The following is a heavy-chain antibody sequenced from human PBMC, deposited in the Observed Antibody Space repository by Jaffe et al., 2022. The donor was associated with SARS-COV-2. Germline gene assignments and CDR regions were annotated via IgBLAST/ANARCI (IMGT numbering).Heavy chain of an antibody. CDR2: ISYDGSNK. Sequence: QVQLVESGGGVVQPGRSLRLSCAASGFTFSSYGMHWVRQAPGKGLEWVAVISYDGSNKYYADSVKGRFTISRDNSKNTLYLQMNSLRAEDTAVYYCAKDSHYCSGGSCYPFDYWGQGTLVTVSS. CDR3: AKDSHYCSGGSCYPFDY. V-gene: IGHV3-30*18. J-gene: IGHJ4*02. D-gene: IGHD2-15*01. CDR1: GFTFSSYG.